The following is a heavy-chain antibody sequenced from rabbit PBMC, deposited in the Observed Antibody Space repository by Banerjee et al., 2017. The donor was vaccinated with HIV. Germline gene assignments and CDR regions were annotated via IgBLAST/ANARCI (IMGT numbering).Heavy chain of an antibody. Sequence: QQQLEESGGGLVKPGGTLTLTCKASGIDFSHYGISWVRQVLGKGLEWIAYIYPDYGSTDYASWVNGRFTISLDKAHNTVFLQMTSLTIADTATYFCARAAGYGGYGFATGFNLWGQGTLVTVS. CDR1: GIDFSHYG. J-gene: IGHJ4*01. D-gene: IGHD6-1*01. V-gene: IGHV1S43*01. CDR2: IYPDYGST. CDR3: ARAAGYGGYGFATGFNL.